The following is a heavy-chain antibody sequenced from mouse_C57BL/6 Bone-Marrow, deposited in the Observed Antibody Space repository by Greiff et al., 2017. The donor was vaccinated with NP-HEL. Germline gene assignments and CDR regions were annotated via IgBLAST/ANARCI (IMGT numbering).Heavy chain of an antibody. CDR2: IYPGSGST. V-gene: IGHV1-55*01. D-gene: IGHD2-3*01. CDR3: ARDYYDGYYDYAMDY. Sequence: QVQLKEPGAELVKPGASVKMSCKASGYTFTSYWITWVKQRPGQGLEWIGDIYPGSGSTNYNEKFKSKATLTVDTSSSTAYMQLSSLTSEDSAVYYCARDYYDGYYDYAMDYWGQGTSVTVSS. J-gene: IGHJ4*01. CDR1: GYTFTSYW.